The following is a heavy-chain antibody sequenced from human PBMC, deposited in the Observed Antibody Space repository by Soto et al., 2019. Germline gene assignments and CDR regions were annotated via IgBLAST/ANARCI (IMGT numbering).Heavy chain of an antibody. CDR1: GFTFSSYR. CDR2: IKQDGSDK. Sequence: GGSLRLSCAASGFTFSSYRMSWVRQAPGKGLEWVANIKQDGSDKYYVDSVKGRFTISRDNAKNSLYLQMNSLRTEDAAVYYCARDQGIVVVTDDAFDIWGQGTMVTVSS. V-gene: IGHV3-7*01. CDR3: ARDQGIVVVTDDAFDI. D-gene: IGHD2-21*02. J-gene: IGHJ3*02.